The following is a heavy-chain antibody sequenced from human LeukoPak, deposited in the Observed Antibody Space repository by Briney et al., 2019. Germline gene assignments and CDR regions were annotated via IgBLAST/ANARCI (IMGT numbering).Heavy chain of an antibody. CDR3: ARENTDHPYYDF. CDR1: GGSISSYF. Sequence: SETLSLTCTVSGGSISSYFWSWIRHPAGKGLEWIGRIYTSGSTKYNPSLKSRVTMSVDTYKNEFSLTLNSVTAADTAVYYCARENTDHPYYDFWGQGTLVTVSS. J-gene: IGHJ4*02. CDR2: IYTSGST. V-gene: IGHV4-4*07. D-gene: IGHD1-14*01.